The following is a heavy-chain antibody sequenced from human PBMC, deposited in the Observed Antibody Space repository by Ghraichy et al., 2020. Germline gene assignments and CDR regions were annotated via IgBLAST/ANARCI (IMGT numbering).Heavy chain of an antibody. Sequence: GGSLRLSCTASGFTFGDYAMSWFHQAPGKGLEWVGFIRSKAYGGTTEYAASVKGRFTISRDDSKSIAYLQMNSLKTEDTAVYYCTRDTYCSSTSCYGHDAPYFDYWGQGTLVTVSS. CDR3: TRDTYCSSTSCYGHDAPYFDY. J-gene: IGHJ4*02. CDR1: GFTFGDYA. D-gene: IGHD2-2*01. CDR2: IRSKAYGGTT. V-gene: IGHV3-49*03.